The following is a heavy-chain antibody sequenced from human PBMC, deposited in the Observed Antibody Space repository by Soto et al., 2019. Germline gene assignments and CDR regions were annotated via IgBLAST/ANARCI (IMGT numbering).Heavy chain of an antibody. V-gene: IGHV6-1*01. Sequence: SQTLSLTCAISGDSVSSNSAAWNWIRQSPSRGLEWLGRTYYRSKWYNDFAVSVKSRITINPDTSKNQFSLQLNSVTPEDTAVYYCARDHYYGSGSYYSLPDYYYYGMDVWGQGTTVTV. D-gene: IGHD3-10*01. J-gene: IGHJ6*02. CDR3: ARDHYYGSGSYYSLPDYYYYGMDV. CDR2: TYYRSKWYN. CDR1: GDSVSSNSAA.